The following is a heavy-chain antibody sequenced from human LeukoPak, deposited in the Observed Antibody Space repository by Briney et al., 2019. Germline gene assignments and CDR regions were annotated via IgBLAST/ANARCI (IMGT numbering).Heavy chain of an antibody. V-gene: IGHV3-21*01. CDR3: ARGRDGYNLVDAFDI. J-gene: IGHJ3*02. Sequence: PGGSLRLSCAASGFTFSNYRMNWVRQAPGKGLEWVSSISSSSIYIYYADSLKGRFTISRDNAKNPLYLQMNSLRAEDTAVYYCARGRDGYNLVDAFDIWGQGIMVTVSS. D-gene: IGHD5-24*01. CDR1: GFTFSNYR. CDR2: ISSSSIYI.